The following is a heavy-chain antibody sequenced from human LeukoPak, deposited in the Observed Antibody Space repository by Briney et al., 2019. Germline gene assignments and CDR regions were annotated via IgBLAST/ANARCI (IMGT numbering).Heavy chain of an antibody. D-gene: IGHD3-10*01. CDR2: ST. Sequence: STYYADSVKGRFTISRDNSKSTLHLQMSSLRAEDTAVYYCVKDGSGSYYTYYFDYWGQGTLVTVSS. V-gene: IGHV3-64D*06. J-gene: IGHJ4*02. CDR3: VKDGSGSYYTYYFDY.